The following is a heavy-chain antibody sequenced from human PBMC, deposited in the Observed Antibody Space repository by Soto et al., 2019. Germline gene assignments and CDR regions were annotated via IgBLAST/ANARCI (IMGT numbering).Heavy chain of an antibody. CDR1: GFTFRSYA. CDR2: ISGSGGST. V-gene: IGHV3-23*01. J-gene: IGHJ4*02. Sequence: GGSLRLSCAASGFTFRSYAMSWVRQAPGKGLEWVSAISGSGGSTYYADSVKGRFTISRDNSKNTLYLQMNSLRAEDTAVYYCAKRDWSSWLPFDYWGQGTLVTVSS. CDR3: AKRDWSSWLPFDY. D-gene: IGHD6-13*01.